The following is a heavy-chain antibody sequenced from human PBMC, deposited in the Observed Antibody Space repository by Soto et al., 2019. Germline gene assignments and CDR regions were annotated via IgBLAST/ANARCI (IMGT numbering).Heavy chain of an antibody. J-gene: IGHJ1*01. CDR1: GYTFTNYA. V-gene: IGHV1-3*01. D-gene: IGHD6-13*01. CDR2: INAGSGNT. CDR3: ACEQQLATFQH. Sequence: QVQLAQSGAEVKKPGASVKVSCKASGYTFTNYAIHWVRQPPGQRLEWMGWINAGSGNTKYSQRFEGRVSITRDTSASTAYMEVSSLTSEDTAVYYCACEQQLATFQHWGQGTLVTVSS.